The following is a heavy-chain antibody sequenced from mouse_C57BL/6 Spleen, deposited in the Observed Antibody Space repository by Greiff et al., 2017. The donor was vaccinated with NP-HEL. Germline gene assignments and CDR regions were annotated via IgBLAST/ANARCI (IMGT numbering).Heavy chain of an antibody. Sequence: QVQLQQSGPELVKPGASVKISCKASGYAFSSSWMNWVKQRPGKGLEWIGRIYPGDGDTNYNGKLKGKATLTADKSSSTAYMQLSSLTSEDSAVYFCARDPLDYWGQGTTLTVSS. CDR1: GYAFSSSW. CDR2: IYPGDGDT. CDR3: ARDPLDY. V-gene: IGHV1-82*01. J-gene: IGHJ2*01.